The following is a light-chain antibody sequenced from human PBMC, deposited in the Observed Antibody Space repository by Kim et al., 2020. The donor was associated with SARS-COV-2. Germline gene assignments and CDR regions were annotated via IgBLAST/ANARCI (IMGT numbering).Light chain of an antibody. CDR2: YDD. J-gene: IGLJ3*02. CDR1: TSNIGTNV. CDR3: ASWDDTLKTWV. V-gene: IGLV1-36*01. Sequence: QSVLTQPPSVSEAPGQRVTISCSGSTSNIGTNVVHWYQQLPGEAPKLLIFYDDLLPSGVSDRFSGSKSGTSASLAINGLHSEDEADYYCASWDDTLKTWVFGGGTQLTVL.